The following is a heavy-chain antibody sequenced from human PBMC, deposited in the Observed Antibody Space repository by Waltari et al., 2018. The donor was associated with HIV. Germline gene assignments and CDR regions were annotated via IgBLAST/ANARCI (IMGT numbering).Heavy chain of an antibody. Sequence: QVQLVQSGAEVKKPGSSVKVSCKASGGTFSSYTISWVRQAPGQGLEWMGRIIPILGIANYAQKCQGRVTITADKSTSTAYMELSSLRSEDTAVYYCARVVDYGGGGYYYYGMDVWGQGTTVTVSS. CDR1: GGTFSSYT. CDR2: IIPILGIA. J-gene: IGHJ6*02. CDR3: ARVVDYGGGGYYYYGMDV. D-gene: IGHD4-17*01. V-gene: IGHV1-69*02.